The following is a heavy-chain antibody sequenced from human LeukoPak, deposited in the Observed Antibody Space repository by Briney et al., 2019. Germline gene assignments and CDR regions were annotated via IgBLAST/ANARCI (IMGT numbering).Heavy chain of an antibody. CDR2: INHSGST. D-gene: IGHD4-4*01. CDR3: ARGRLHHFDY. J-gene: IGHJ4*02. Sequence: SETLSLTCAVDGGSFSGYYWSWIRQPPGKGLQWIGEINHSGSTNYNPSLKSRLTISTDTSKNQFSLKLSSVTAADTAVYYCARGRLHHFDYWGQGTLVTVSS. V-gene: IGHV4-34*01. CDR1: GGSFSGYY.